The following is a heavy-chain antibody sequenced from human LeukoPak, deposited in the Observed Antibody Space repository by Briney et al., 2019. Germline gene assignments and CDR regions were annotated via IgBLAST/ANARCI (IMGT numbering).Heavy chain of an antibody. D-gene: IGHD3/OR15-3a*01. CDR2: ISYDGNYK. CDR3: ARDRTDWGNFIDY. Sequence: PGGSLRLSCAASGFTFSSYGMHWVRQAPGKGLEWVAVISYDGNYKYYADSVKGRFTISRDNSKNTLYLQMNSLRAEDTAVYYCARDRTDWGNFIDYWGQGTLVTVSS. J-gene: IGHJ4*02. CDR1: GFTFSSYG. V-gene: IGHV3-30*03.